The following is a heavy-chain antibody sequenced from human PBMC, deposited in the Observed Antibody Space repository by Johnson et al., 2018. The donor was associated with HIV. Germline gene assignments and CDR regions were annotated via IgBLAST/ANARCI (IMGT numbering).Heavy chain of an antibody. CDR3: AKDMGYGGNPGAFDI. D-gene: IGHD4-23*01. Sequence: EQLVESGGGLVQPGRSLRLSCAASGFTFDDYGMSWVRRAPGKGLEWVSGINWNGGRTGYADSVRGRFTISRDNAKNSLYLQVNSLRAEDTALYYCAKDMGYGGNPGAFDIWGQGTMVTVSS. J-gene: IGHJ3*02. CDR1: GFTFDDYG. V-gene: IGHV3-20*04. CDR2: INWNGGRT.